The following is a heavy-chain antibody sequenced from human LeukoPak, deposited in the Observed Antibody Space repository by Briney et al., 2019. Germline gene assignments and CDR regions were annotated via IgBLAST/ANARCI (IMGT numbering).Heavy chain of an antibody. CDR2: IYFSGTT. V-gene: IGHV4-4*07. D-gene: IGHD3-9*01. Sequence: SEALSLTCTVSGGSISSYYWSWIRQPAGKGLEWIGRIYFSGTTNYNPSLKSRVTMSVDTSKNQFSLNLTSVTAADTAVYYCARDGRYFDVNYFDCWGQGTQVTVSS. CDR3: ARDGRYFDVNYFDC. CDR1: GGSISSYY. J-gene: IGHJ4*02.